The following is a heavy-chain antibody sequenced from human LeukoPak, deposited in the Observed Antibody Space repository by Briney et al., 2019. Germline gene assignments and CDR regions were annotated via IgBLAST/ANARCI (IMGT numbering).Heavy chain of an antibody. J-gene: IGHJ4*02. CDR3: ARGVRTDIVATMPDY. CDR2: IKPSGGST. V-gene: IGHV1-46*01. CDR1: GYTFTNYY. D-gene: IGHD5-12*01. Sequence: ASVKVSCKASGYTFTNYYIHWVRQAPGQGLERMGIIKPSGGSTNYAQNFQGRVTMTRNTSISTAYMELSSLRSEDTAVYYCARGVRTDIVATMPDYWGQGTLVTVSS.